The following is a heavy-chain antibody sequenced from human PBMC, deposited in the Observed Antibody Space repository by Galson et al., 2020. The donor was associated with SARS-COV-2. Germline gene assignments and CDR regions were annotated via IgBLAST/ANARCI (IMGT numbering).Heavy chain of an antibody. D-gene: IGHD3-10*01. Sequence: ASETLSLTCTVSGGSINGGGYYWGWIRQPPGKGLECIGSIYYSGSTYYNPSLKSRVTISVDTSKNQFSLKLSSVTAADTAVYYCARQCGSGSYYSDYWGQGTLVTVSS. CDR2: IYYSGST. CDR1: GGSINGGGYY. J-gene: IGHJ4*02. V-gene: IGHV4-39*01. CDR3: ARQCGSGSYYSDY.